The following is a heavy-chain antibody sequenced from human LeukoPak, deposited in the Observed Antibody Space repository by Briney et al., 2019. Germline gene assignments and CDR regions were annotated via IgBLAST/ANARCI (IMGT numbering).Heavy chain of an antibody. D-gene: IGHD1-26*01. J-gene: IGHJ5*02. CDR1: GYTFTSYY. CDR3: ARSRTSGSYKPTDWFDP. Sequence: ASLTVSCKASGYTFTSYYMHWVRQAPGQGLEWMGIINPSGGSTSYAQKFQGRVTMTRDTSTSTVYMELSSLRSEDTAVYYCARSRTSGSYKPTDWFDPWGQGTLVTVPS. V-gene: IGHV1-46*01. CDR2: INPSGGST.